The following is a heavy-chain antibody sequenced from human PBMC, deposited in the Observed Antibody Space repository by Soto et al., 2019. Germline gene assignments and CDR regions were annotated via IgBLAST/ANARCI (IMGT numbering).Heavy chain of an antibody. D-gene: IGHD3-10*01. Sequence: SETLSLTCTVSGGSISSGGYYWSWIRQHPGKGLEWIGYIYYSGSTYYNPSLKSRVTISVDTSKNQFSLKLSSVTAADTAVYYCARDYPNGLGSYYNDAFDIWGQGTMVTVSS. V-gene: IGHV4-31*03. J-gene: IGHJ3*02. CDR3: ARDYPNGLGSYYNDAFDI. CDR2: IYYSGST. CDR1: GGSISSGGYY.